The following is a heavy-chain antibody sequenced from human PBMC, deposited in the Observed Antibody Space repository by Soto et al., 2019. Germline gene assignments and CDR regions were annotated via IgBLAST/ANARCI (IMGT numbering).Heavy chain of an antibody. CDR2: VSGRPSNT. D-gene: IGHD2-2*01. CDR1: GFAFSDYV. CDR3: ANVPIWCGSSRCYTEGFEY. V-gene: IGHV3-23*01. J-gene: IGHJ4*02. Sequence: EVQLLESGGGLAQPGGSLRLTGAASGFAFSDYVMSWVRQAPGKGLEWVSTVSGRPSNTHCAYSGKGRLTIARDNSRNILFLQMASLRAEDTALYYCANVPIWCGSSRCYTEGFEYWGQGTLVIVSS.